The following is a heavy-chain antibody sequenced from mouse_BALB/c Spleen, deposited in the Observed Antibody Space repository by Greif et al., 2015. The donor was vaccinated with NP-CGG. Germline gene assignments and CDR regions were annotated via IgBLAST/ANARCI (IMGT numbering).Heavy chain of an antibody. D-gene: IGHD2-1*01. CDR2: IDPSDSET. J-gene: IGHJ3*01. CDR1: GYTFTSYW. Sequence: VHLVESGAELVRPGASVKLSCKASGYTFTSYWMNWVKQRPGQGLEWIGMIDPSDSETHYNQMFKDKATLTVDKSSSTAYMQLSSLTSEDSAVYYCARIRYYGNYGFAYWGQGTLVTVSA. CDR3: ARIRYYGNYGFAY. V-gene: IGHV1-61*01.